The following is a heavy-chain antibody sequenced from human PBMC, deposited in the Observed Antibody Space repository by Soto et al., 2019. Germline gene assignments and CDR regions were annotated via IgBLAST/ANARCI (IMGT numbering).Heavy chain of an antibody. J-gene: IGHJ4*02. Sequence: SATLSLTCTVSGASIITDNYFWVWIRQAPRRGLELIGRFSFSGTTYDNPSLRSRVTISADASKNQFSLRLTSVTGADTALSYCARGRTPPGAPAWYYFDPWGQGTLVTVSS. CDR1: GASIITDNYF. D-gene: IGHD2-8*02. V-gene: IGHV4-39*07. CDR3: ARGRTPPGAPAWYYFDP. CDR2: FSFSGTT.